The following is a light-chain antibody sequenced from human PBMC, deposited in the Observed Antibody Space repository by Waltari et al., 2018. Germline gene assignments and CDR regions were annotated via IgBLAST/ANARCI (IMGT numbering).Light chain of an antibody. CDR1: QDISNS. J-gene: IGKJ2*01. Sequence: DIQMTQSPSSLSASVGDRVTITCRASQDISNSLAWYQQKPGQVPNLLISAASTWESGDPCRLSGSGSGTDFTLTIGSLQPEDVATYYCQKYNSVAYTFGQGTKLEIK. V-gene: IGKV1-27*01. CDR3: QKYNSVAYT. CDR2: AAS.